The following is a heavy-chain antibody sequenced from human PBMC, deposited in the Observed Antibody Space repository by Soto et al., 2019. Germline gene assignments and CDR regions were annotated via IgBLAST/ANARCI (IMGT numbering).Heavy chain of an antibody. CDR3: ARDLSSGRTARPLYYFDY. Sequence: SETLSLTCTVSGGSISSGGYYWSWIRQHPGKGLEWIGYIYYSGSTYYNPSLKSRVTISVDTSKNQFSLKLSSVTAADTAVYYCARDLSSGRTARPLYYFDYWGQGTLVTVSS. CDR1: GGSISSGGYY. CDR2: IYYSGST. J-gene: IGHJ4*02. D-gene: IGHD6-6*01. V-gene: IGHV4-31*03.